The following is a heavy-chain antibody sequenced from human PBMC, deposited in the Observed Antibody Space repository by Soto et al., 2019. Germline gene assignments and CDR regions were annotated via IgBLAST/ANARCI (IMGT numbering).Heavy chain of an antibody. CDR2: IIPIFGTA. J-gene: IGHJ4*02. D-gene: IGHD6-13*01. CDR3: ARRDSSWHYFDY. CDR1: GGTFSSYA. Sequence: ASVKVSCKASGGTFSSYAISWVRQAPGQGLEWMGGIIPIFGTANYAQKFQGRVTITADESTSTAYMELSSLRSEDTAVYYCARRDSSWHYFDYWGQGTLVTVSS. V-gene: IGHV1-69*13.